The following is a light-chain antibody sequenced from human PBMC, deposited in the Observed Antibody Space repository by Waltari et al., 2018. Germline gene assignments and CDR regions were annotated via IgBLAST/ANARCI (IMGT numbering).Light chain of an antibody. CDR2: QDT. CDR1: NLGRTY. V-gene: IGLV3-1*01. Sequence: SYELIQPPSVSVSPGQRASITCSAENLGRTYGCWYQQKPGQSPVLIIDQDTERPSGIPERFSGSNSGNTATLTISGTQTLDEADYYCQAWDSATVVFGGGTKLTVL. J-gene: IGLJ2*01. CDR3: QAWDSATVV.